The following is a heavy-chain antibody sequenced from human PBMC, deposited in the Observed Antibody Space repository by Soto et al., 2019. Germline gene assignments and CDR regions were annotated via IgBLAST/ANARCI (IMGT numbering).Heavy chain of an antibody. V-gene: IGHV3-21*01. Sequence: EVQLVESGGGLVKPGGSLRISCAASGFAFSSYTMNWVRQAPGKGLEWVSSISSSSSYIDYADSVKGRFTISRDNAKKSLYLPMNSLRAGDTAVYYCARDALLPLDPHPPYYFDFWGQGTLVTVSS. D-gene: IGHD3-3*01. J-gene: IGHJ4*02. CDR1: GFAFSSYT. CDR2: ISSSSSYI. CDR3: ARDALLPLDPHPPYYFDF.